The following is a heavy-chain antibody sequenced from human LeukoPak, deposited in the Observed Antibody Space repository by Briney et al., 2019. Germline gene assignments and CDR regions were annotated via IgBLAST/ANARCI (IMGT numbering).Heavy chain of an antibody. CDR3: ATIPIVVVPAAMGDYYYYYMDV. CDR2: IYHSGST. D-gene: IGHD2-2*01. V-gene: IGHV4-38-2*01. Sequence: KSSETLSLTCAVSGYSISSGYYWGWIRQPPGKGLEWIGSIYHSGSTCYSPSLKSRVTISVDTSKNQFSLKLSSVTAADTAVYYCATIPIVVVPAAMGDYYYYYMDVWGKGTTVTVSS. CDR1: GYSISSGYY. J-gene: IGHJ6*03.